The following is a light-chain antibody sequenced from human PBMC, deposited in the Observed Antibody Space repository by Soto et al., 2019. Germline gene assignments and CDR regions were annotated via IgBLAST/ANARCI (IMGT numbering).Light chain of an antibody. Sequence: DIQMTQSPSTLSASVGDRVTITCRASQSISRYLAWYQQKPGKAPNLLINTASSLESGVPSRFSGSGSGTEFTLTISSLQPDDFATYYCQHYNSYSYTFGQGTKLEI. CDR2: TAS. V-gene: IGKV1-5*03. J-gene: IGKJ2*01. CDR1: QSISRY. CDR3: QHYNSYSYT.